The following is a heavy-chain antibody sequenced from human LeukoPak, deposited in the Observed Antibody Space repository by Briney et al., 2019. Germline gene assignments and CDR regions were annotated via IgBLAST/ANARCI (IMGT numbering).Heavy chain of an antibody. J-gene: IGHJ4*02. CDR1: GYTFNGYY. V-gene: IGHV1-2*02. D-gene: IGHD3-10*01. Sequence: ASVTVSCKASGYTFNGYYIHWVRQAPGQGLEWMGWINPNSGGTNYAPKFQDTVTMTKHTSISTAYMKARRLRSDDTAVYYCASERFTMVRGVIDYWGQGTLVTVSS. CDR2: INPNSGGT. CDR3: ASERFTMVRGVIDY.